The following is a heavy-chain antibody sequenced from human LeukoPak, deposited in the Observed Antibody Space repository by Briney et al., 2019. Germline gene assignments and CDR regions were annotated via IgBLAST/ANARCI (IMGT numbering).Heavy chain of an antibody. V-gene: IGHV5-51*01. J-gene: IGHJ4*02. CDR1: GYTFDTYW. CDR2: IYPGDSDT. D-gene: IGHD1-26*01. CDR3: ASMPLGATTHYFDY. Sequence: GESLKISCKGFGYTFDTYWIGWVRQMPGKGLEWMGFIYPGDSDTRYSPSFQGQVTISADKSISTAYLQWSSLKASDTAMYYCASMPLGATTHYFDYWGQGTLVTVSS.